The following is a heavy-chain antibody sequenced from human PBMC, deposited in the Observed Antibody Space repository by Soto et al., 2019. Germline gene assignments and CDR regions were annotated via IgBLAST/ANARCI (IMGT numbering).Heavy chain of an antibody. CDR1: GFTFSTSW. V-gene: IGHV3-7*01. CDR2: INGDGSEE. D-gene: IGHD3-10*01. CDR3: AAGFPPDY. Sequence: EVQLVESGGVLVQPGGSLRVSCAASGFTFSTSWMNWVRQPPGKGREWVANINGDGSEEYYVDSVRGRFTISRDNVKNSLFLQMNSLRAEDTAVYYCAAGFPPDYWGQGTLVTVSS. J-gene: IGHJ4*02.